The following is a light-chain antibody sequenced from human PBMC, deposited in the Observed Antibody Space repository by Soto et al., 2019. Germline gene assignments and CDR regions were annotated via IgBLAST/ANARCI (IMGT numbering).Light chain of an antibody. V-gene: IGKV1-17*01. CDR2: AAS. J-gene: IGKJ4*01. CDR3: LQHHTYTLT. CDR1: QGIRND. Sequence: DIQMTQSPSSLSASVGDRVTITCRASQGIRNDLGWYQQKPGKAPKRLIYAASSSQSGVPSRFSGRVSETAFNPTNSSLQPEDFANYYCLQHHTYTLTFGGGTKVEIK.